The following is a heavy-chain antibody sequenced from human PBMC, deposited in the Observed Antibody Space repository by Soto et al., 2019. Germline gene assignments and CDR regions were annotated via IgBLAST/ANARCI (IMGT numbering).Heavy chain of an antibody. D-gene: IGHD6-19*01. CDR2: TYYRSKWFK. CDR3: ARGAVAHYTRVFDS. CDR1: WDNVSSNSAA. Sequence: SQTLSLTCAISWDNVSSNSAAWNWIRQSPSRGLEWLGRTYYRSKWFKDYDLSVKSRITINVDTSKNQISLQLTSVAPEDTAVYYCARGAVAHYTRVFDSCGQGTLVTVCS. J-gene: IGHJ4*02. V-gene: IGHV6-1*01.